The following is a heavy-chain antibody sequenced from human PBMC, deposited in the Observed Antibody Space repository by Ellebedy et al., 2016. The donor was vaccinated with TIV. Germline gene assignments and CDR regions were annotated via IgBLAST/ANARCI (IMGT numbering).Heavy chain of an antibody. D-gene: IGHD4-23*01. CDR1: GFTFDDYG. Sequence: PGGSLRLSCAASGFTFDDYGMSWVRQAPGKGLEWVSGINWNGGSTGYADSVKGRFTISRDNAKNSLYLQMNSLRAEDTALYYCARVDGGNYGARLSFDYWGQGTLVTVSS. CDR2: INWNGGST. CDR3: ARVDGGNYGARLSFDY. V-gene: IGHV3-20*04. J-gene: IGHJ4*02.